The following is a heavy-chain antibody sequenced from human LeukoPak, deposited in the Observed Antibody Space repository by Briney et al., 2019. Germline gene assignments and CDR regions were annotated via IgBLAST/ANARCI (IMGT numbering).Heavy chain of an antibody. D-gene: IGHD2-8*01. V-gene: IGHV1-69*05. CDR3: ASTLETYGLWGYYMDV. CDR2: IIPIFGTA. Sequence: GASVKVSCKASGGTFSSYATSWVRQAPGQGLKWMGRIIPIFGTANYAQKFQGRVTITTDESTSTAYMELSSLRSEDTAVYYCASTLETYGLWGYYMDVWGKGTTVTVFS. J-gene: IGHJ6*03. CDR1: GGTFSSYA.